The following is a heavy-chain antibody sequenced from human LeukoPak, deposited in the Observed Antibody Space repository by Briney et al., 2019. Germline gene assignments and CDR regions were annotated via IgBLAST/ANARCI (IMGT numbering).Heavy chain of an antibody. CDR2: ISYDGTNK. CDR1: GFTFSSYG. Sequence: GGSLRLSRAASGFTFSSYGMQWVRQAPGKWLEWVALISYDGTNKYYADSVKGRFTISRDNSKNTLYLQMNSLRPEDTALYYCAKEPTGGFDIWGQGTMVTVSS. D-gene: IGHD2-8*02. J-gene: IGHJ3*02. V-gene: IGHV3-30*18. CDR3: AKEPTGGFDI.